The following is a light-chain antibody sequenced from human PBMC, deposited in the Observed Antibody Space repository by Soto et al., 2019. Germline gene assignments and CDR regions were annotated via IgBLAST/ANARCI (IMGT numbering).Light chain of an antibody. J-gene: IGKJ2*01. CDR2: GAS. V-gene: IGKV1-9*01. CDR3: QHYNNWPFT. CDR1: QGIINY. Sequence: IQLTQSPSSLSASVGDRVTITCRASQGIINYLAWYQQKPGKAPKLLIYGASTLQSGVPSRFGGSGSGTDFTLTVSSLQPEDFATYYCQHYNNWPFTFGQGTNLEIK.